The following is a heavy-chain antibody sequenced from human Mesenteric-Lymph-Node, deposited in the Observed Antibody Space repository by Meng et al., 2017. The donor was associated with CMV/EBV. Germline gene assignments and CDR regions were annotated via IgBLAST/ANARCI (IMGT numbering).Heavy chain of an antibody. CDR3: ARDQKIRGGYARWFDP. V-gene: IGHV4-34*01. CDR2: INHSGST. J-gene: IGHJ5*02. D-gene: IGHD5-24*01. CDR1: GGSFSGYY. Sequence: FGGSFSGYYWSWIRQPPGKGLEWIGEINHSGSTNYNPSLKSRVTISVDTSKNQFSLKLSSVTAADTAVYYCARDQKIRGGYARWFDPWGQGTLVTVSS.